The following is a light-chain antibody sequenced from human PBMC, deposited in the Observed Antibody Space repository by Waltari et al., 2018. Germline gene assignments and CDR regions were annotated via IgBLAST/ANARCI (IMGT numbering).Light chain of an antibody. CDR1: QSISKY. V-gene: IGKV3-20*01. CDR2: AGS. J-gene: IGKJ1*01. Sequence: VLTQSPGTLSFSPGSRATLSCRASQSISKYLVWYQQRPGHAPRLLIYAGSTRAAGIPDRFSGSGYGTDFTLTISRLEPEDFAMYYCQNHERLPATFGQGTKVEFK. CDR3: QNHERLPAT.